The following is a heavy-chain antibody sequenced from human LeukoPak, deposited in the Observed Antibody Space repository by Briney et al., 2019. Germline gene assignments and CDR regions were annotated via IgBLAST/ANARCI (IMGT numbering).Heavy chain of an antibody. CDR3: ARGAAAGTVFDY. CDR1: GFTFSSYW. V-gene: IGHV3-7*03. D-gene: IGHD6-13*01. J-gene: IGHJ4*02. Sequence: GGSLTLSCAASGFTFSSYWMSWVRQAPGKGLEWVANIKQDGSEKYYVDSVKGRFTISRDNAKNSLYLQMDSLRAEDTAVYYCARGAAAGTVFDYWGQGTLVTVSS. CDR2: IKQDGSEK.